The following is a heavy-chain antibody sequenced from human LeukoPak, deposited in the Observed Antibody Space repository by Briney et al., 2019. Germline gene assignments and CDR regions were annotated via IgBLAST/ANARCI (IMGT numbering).Heavy chain of an antibody. V-gene: IGHV3-7*02. CDR3: ARLYDSNRDHSGYGY. D-gene: IGHD5-12*01. CDR2: IDQDGSEN. Sequence: PGGSLRLSCAASGFTFSSYWMSWVRQAPGKGLEWVANIDQDGSENYYVDSVRGRFTISRDNAKDSLFMQMNSLRVEDTAVYYCARLYDSNRDHSGYGYWGRGTLVTVSS. CDR1: GFTFSSYW. J-gene: IGHJ4*02.